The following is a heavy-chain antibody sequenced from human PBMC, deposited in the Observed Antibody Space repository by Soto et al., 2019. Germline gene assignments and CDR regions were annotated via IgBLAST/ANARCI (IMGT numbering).Heavy chain of an antibody. D-gene: IGHD4-4*01. Sequence: SGPTLVNPTKTLTLNCTFSGHSLSTSRKRVSWIRQPPGNTLEGLARIDWDDDKFYSTSLTTRLHISKYTSKHQGVLTMTNRHPVDAATYYCARICNDDSNYFDCWGQGTLGPVSS. V-gene: IGHV2-70*04. CDR3: ARICNDDSNYFDC. J-gene: IGHJ4*02. CDR2: IDWDDDK. CDR1: GHSLSTSRKR.